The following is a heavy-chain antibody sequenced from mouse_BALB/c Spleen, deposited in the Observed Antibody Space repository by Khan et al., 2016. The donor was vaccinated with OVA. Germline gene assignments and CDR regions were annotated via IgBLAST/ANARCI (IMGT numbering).Heavy chain of an antibody. Sequence: VQLQQSGAELVKPGASVKLSCTASGFNIKDTYMHWVKQRPEQGLEWIGRIDTANGNTKYDPKFQGKATITADTSSNTSYLQLSSLTSEDTAVYSWAKMNAWGQGTTLTVSS. J-gene: IGHJ2*01. CDR1: GFNIKDTY. CDR3: AKMNA. V-gene: IGHV14-3*02. CDR2: IDTANGNT.